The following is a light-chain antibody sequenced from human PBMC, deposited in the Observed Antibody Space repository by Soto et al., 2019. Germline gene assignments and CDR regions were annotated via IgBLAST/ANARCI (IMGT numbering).Light chain of an antibody. CDR3: CSFTSSNTHV. CDR1: SSDLGGLNY. CDR2: KVD. V-gene: IGLV2-14*01. Sequence: QSALTQPASVSGSPGQSITIPCSGRSSDLGGLNYVSWYQQHPGKVPKLIIYKVDNRPSGISDRFSASKSGNTASLTISGLQAEDEADYYCCSFTSSNTHVFGTGTKLTVL. J-gene: IGLJ1*01.